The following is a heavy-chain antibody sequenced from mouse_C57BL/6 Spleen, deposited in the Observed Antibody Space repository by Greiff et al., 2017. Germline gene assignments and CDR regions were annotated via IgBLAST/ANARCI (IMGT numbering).Heavy chain of an antibody. V-gene: IGHV1-9*01. J-gene: IGHJ3*01. CDR3: ARGEVYSNPAWCAY. Sequence: QVQLQQSGAELMKPGASVKLSCKATGYTFTGYWIEWVKQSPGHGLEWIGEILPGSGSTSYNEKFKGKATFTADTSSNTAYMQLSSLTTEDSAIXDCARGEVYSNPAWCAYWGQGTLVTVSA. CDR2: ILPGSGST. D-gene: IGHD2-5*01. CDR1: GYTFTGYW.